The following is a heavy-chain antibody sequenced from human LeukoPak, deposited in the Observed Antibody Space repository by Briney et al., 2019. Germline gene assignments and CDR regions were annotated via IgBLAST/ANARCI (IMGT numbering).Heavy chain of an antibody. J-gene: IGHJ4*02. Sequence: RASVKVSCKASGYTFSDFYIHWVRQAPGQGPEYVGWITPKSGDTYSPQRFQGRVTMTRDASISTAYMELSSLRSDDTAVYFCARVRLADERAWAYWGQGTLVTISS. V-gene: IGHV1-2*02. CDR2: ITPKSGDT. CDR1: GYTFSDFY. D-gene: IGHD3-3*02. CDR3: ARVRLADERAWAY.